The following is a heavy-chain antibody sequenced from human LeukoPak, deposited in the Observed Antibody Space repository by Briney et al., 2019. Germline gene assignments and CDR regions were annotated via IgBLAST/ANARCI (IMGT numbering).Heavy chain of an antibody. CDR1: GFTFSDYE. Sequence: PGGSLRLSCAASGFTFSDYEINWVRQAPGKGLEWISYISSSGDTIKYSDSVKGRFTISRDNAKNSLYLQMNSLRAEDTAVYYCARDRYGGKSRDAFDIWGQGTMVTVSS. J-gene: IGHJ3*02. CDR2: ISSSGDTI. V-gene: IGHV3-48*03. CDR3: ARDRYGGKSRDAFDI. D-gene: IGHD4-23*01.